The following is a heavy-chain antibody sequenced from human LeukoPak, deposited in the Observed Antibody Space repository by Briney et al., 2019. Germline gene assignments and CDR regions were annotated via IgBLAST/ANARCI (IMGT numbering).Heavy chain of an antibody. V-gene: IGHV4-59*01. CDR3: ASSGEVYYYDSSGMYYFDY. CDR1: GGSISSYY. Sequence: SETLSLTFTVSGGSISSYYWSWIRQPPGKGLEWIGYIYYSGSTNYNPSLKSRVTISVDTSKNQFSLKLSSVTAADTAVYYCASSGEVYYYDSSGMYYFDYWGQGTLVTVSS. CDR2: IYYSGST. D-gene: IGHD3-22*01. J-gene: IGHJ4*02.